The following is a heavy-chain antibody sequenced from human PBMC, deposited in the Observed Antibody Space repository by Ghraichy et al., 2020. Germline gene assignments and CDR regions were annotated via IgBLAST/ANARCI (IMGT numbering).Heavy chain of an antibody. J-gene: IGHJ3*02. D-gene: IGHD3-22*01. CDR1: GDTFSSYA. Sequence: SVKVSCKASGDTFSSYAISWVRQAPGQGLEWMGRIITMLGITNYAQKFQGRVTITADKSTSTAYMELSSLRSEDTAVYYCATDRRYYDYSGYSHAFDIWGQGTQVTVSS. CDR2: IITMLGIT. V-gene: IGHV1-69*04. CDR3: ATDRRYYDYSGYSHAFDI.